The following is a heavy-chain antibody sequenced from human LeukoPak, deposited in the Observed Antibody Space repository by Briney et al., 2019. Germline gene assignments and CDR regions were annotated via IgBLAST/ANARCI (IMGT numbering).Heavy chain of an antibody. CDR3: AREVIAAAGTFDY. Sequence: GGSLRLSCAASGFTFSSYWMSWVRQAPGKGLEWVANIKQDGSEKYYVDSVKGRFTISRDNAKNSLHLQMNSLRAEDTAVYYCAREVIAAAGTFDYWGQGTLVTVSS. CDR1: GFTFSSYW. J-gene: IGHJ4*02. V-gene: IGHV3-7*01. CDR2: IKQDGSEK. D-gene: IGHD6-13*01.